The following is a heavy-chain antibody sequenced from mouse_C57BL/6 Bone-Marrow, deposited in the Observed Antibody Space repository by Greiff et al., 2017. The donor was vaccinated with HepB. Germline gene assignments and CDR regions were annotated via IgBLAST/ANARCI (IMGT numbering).Heavy chain of an antibody. CDR3: ARRGLYYGNYDY. CDR2: ISGGGGNT. CDR1: GFTFSSYT. D-gene: IGHD2-1*01. V-gene: IGHV5-9*01. J-gene: IGHJ2*01. Sequence: EVQLVESGGGLVKPGGSLKLSCAASGFTFSSYTMSWVRQTPEKRLEWVATISGGGGNTYYPDSVKGRFTISRDNAKNTLYLQMSSLRSEDTALYYCARRGLYYGNYDYWGQGTTLTVSS.